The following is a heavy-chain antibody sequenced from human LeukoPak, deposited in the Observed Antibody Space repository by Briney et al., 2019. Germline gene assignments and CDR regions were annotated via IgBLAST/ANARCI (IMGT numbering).Heavy chain of an antibody. D-gene: IGHD1-26*01. J-gene: IGHJ4*02. CDR3: ASLQGSYYG. V-gene: IGHV4-4*02. CDR1: GGSIGSNNW. CDR2: IYHSGST. Sequence: PSWTLSLTCGVSGGSIGSNNWWSWVRQSPGKGLEWIGEIYHSGSTNYNPSLKSRVTISVDKSKNQFSLNLSSVTAADTAVYFCASLQGSYYGWGQGTLVTVSS.